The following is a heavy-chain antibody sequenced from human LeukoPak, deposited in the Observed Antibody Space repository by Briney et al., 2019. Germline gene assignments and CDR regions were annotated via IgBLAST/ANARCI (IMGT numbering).Heavy chain of an antibody. J-gene: IGHJ4*02. CDR2: IYHSGST. CDR1: GYSISSGHY. D-gene: IGHD1-26*01. V-gene: IGHV4-38-2*02. CDR3: ARVLSGSYYIDY. Sequence: SETLSLTCTVSGYSISSGHYWGWIRQPPGKGLEWIGSIYHSGSTYYNPSLKSRVTISVDTSKNQFSLKLSSVTAADTAVYYCARVLSGSYYIDYWGQGTLVTVSS.